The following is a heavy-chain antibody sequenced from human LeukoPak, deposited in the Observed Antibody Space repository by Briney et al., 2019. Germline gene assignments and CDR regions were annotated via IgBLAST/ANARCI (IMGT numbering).Heavy chain of an antibody. J-gene: IGHJ4*02. CDR1: GFTFSSYA. V-gene: IGHV3-23*01. CDR3: AKILGSSSPRSVDY. Sequence: GGSLRLSCAASGFTFSSYAMSWVRQAPGKGLEWVSTISGSGTYYVDSVKGRFTISRDNSKNTLYLQMYSLRAEDTAVYYCAKILGSSSPRSVDYWGQGTLVTVSS. CDR2: ISGSGT. D-gene: IGHD6-13*01.